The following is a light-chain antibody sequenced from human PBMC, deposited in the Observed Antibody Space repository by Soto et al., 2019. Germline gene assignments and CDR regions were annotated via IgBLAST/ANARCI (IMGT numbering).Light chain of an antibody. Sequence: EIVMRQSPATLSVSPGERATLSCRASQSVRSNVAWYQQKPGQAPRLLIYATSTRATGIPDRFSGSGSGTEFTLTISSLQSEDFAVYHCQQYDNKPPITFGQGTRLEIK. CDR2: ATS. J-gene: IGKJ5*01. V-gene: IGKV3-15*01. CDR1: QSVRSN. CDR3: QQYDNKPPIT.